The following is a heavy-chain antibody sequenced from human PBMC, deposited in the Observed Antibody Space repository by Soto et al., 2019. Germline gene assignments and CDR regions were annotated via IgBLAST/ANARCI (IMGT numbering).Heavy chain of an antibody. D-gene: IGHD4-4*01. CDR3: ARGVTTVLGYSYGMDV. V-gene: IGHV1-18*01. CDR2: ISAYNGNT. J-gene: IGHJ6*02. CDR1: GYTFTSYG. Sequence: EASVKVSCKASGYTFTSYGISWVRQAPGQGLEWMGWISAYNGNTNYAQKLQGRVTMTTDTSTSTAYMELRSLRSDDTAVYYCARGVTTVLGYSYGMDVWGQGTTVTVSS.